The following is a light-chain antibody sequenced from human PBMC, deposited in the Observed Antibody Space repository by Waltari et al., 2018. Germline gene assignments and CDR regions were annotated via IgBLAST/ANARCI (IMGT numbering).Light chain of an antibody. V-gene: IGKV1-12*01. J-gene: IGKJ1*01. CDR1: PSISTW. Sequence: DIQMTQSQSSVSASVGARVTITCRASPSISTWLAWYQQKAGKAPKLLIYAASNLQTGVPSRFSGSGSGTDFTLTISSLQPEDSATYYCQQASSFPRTFGQGTKVEIK. CDR3: QQASSFPRT. CDR2: AAS.